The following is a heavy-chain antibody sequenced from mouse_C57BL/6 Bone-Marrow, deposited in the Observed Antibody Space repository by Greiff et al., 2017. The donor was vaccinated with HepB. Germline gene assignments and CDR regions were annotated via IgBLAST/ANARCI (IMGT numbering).Heavy chain of an antibody. V-gene: IGHV1-81*01. J-gene: IGHJ2*01. Sequence: QVQLQQSGAELARPGASVKLSCKASGYTFTSYGISWVKQRTGQGLEWIGEIYPRSGNTYYNEKFKGKATLTADKSSSTAYMELRSLISEDSAVYFCARDITTVVAPDYWGQGTTLTVSS. D-gene: IGHD1-1*01. CDR3: ARDITTVVAPDY. CDR1: GYTFTSYG. CDR2: IYPRSGNT.